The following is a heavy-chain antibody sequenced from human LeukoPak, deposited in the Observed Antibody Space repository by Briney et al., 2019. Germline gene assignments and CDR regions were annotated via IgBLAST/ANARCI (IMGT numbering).Heavy chain of an antibody. D-gene: IGHD3-10*01. CDR2: IIPILGIA. J-gene: IGHJ4*02. CDR1: GGTFSSYA. CDR3: ARGGGYYYGSGSYYLDY. Sequence: ASVKVSCKASGGTFSSYAISWVRQAPGQGLEWMGRIIPILGIANYAQKFQGRVTITADKSTSTAYMELSSLRSEDTAVYYCARGGGYYYGSGSYYLDYWGQGTLVTVSS. V-gene: IGHV1-69*04.